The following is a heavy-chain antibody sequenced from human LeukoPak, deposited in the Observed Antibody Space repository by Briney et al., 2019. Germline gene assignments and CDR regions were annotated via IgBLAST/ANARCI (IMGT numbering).Heavy chain of an antibody. CDR2: ISSSSSYI. CDR3: ARALGTKRYCSSTSCYWGFDY. Sequence: GGSLRLSCAASGFTFSSYSMNWVRQAPGKGLEWVSSISSSSSYIYYADSVKGRFTISRGNAKNSLYLQMNSLRAEDTAVYYCARALGTKRYCSSTSCYWGFDYWGQGTLVTVSS. CDR1: GFTFSSYS. V-gene: IGHV3-21*01. J-gene: IGHJ4*02. D-gene: IGHD2-2*01.